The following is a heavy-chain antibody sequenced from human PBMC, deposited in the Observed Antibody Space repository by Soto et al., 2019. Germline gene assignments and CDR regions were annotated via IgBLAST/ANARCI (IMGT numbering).Heavy chain of an antibody. Sequence: GGSLRLSCAASGFTFSSNAMNWVRQAPGKGLEWVSYISSSSSTIYYADSVKGRFTISRDNAKNSLYLQMNSLRAEDTAVYYCARDLPSCDVRCAFDIWGQGTMVTVSS. J-gene: IGHJ3*02. V-gene: IGHV3-48*04. D-gene: IGHD2-2*01. CDR1: GFTFSSNA. CDR3: ARDLPSCDVRCAFDI. CDR2: ISSSSSTI.